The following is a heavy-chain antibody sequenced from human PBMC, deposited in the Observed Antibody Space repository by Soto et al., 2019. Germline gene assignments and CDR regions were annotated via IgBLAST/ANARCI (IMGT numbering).Heavy chain of an antibody. V-gene: IGHV4-39*01. Sequence: SETLSLTCTVSGGSISSSSYYWGWIRQPPGKGLEWIGSIYYSGSTYYNPSLKSRVTISVDTSKNQFSLKLSSVTAADTAVYYCARHPLIRGKQLGFFAYWGQGTLVTVSS. J-gene: IGHJ4*02. D-gene: IGHD6-6*01. CDR1: GGSISSSSYY. CDR3: ARHPLIRGKQLGFFAY. CDR2: IYYSGST.